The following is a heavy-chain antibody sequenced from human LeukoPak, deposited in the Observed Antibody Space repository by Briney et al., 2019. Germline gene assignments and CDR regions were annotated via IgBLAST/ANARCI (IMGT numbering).Heavy chain of an antibody. J-gene: IGHJ1*01. D-gene: IGHD6-19*01. V-gene: IGHV3-23*01. CDR2: ISGSGGST. CDR1: GFTFSSYA. CDR3: AKDSSGWYGEYSQH. Sequence: PGGSLRLSCAASGFTFSSYAMSWVRQAPGKGLEWVSAISGSGGSTYYADSVKGRFTISRDNSKNTLYLQMNSLRAEDTAVYYCAKDSSGWYGEYSQHWGQGTLVTVSS.